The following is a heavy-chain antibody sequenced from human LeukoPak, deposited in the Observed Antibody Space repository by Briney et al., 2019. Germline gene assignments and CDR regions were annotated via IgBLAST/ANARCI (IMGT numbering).Heavy chain of an antibody. CDR1: GFTFSSYA. Sequence: PGGSLRLSCAASGFTFSSYAMHWVRQAPGKGLEWVAAISYDGSNKYYADSVKGRFTISRDNSKNTLYLQMNSLRAEDTAVYYCARDLAMIVGGWFDPWGQGTLVTVSS. D-gene: IGHD3-22*01. J-gene: IGHJ5*02. CDR2: ISYDGSNK. CDR3: ARDLAMIVGGWFDP. V-gene: IGHV3-30-3*01.